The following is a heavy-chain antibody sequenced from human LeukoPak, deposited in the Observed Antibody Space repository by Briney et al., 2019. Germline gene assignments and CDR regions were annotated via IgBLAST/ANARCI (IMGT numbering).Heavy chain of an antibody. D-gene: IGHD6-13*01. CDR2: INHSGST. Sequence: PSETLSLTCAVYGGSFSGYYWSWIRQPPGKGLEWIGEINHSGSTNYNPSLKSRVTISVDTSKNQFSLKLSSVTAADTAVYYCARLPIMKALNGQTRHPGYSSSQGPFDPWGQGTLVTVSS. CDR1: GGSFSGYY. V-gene: IGHV4-34*01. CDR3: ARLPIMKALNGQTRHPGYSSSQGPFDP. J-gene: IGHJ5*02.